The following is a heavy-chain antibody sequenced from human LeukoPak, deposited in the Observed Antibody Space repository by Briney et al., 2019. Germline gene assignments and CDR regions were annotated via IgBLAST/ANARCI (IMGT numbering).Heavy chain of an antibody. CDR2: INPNSGGT. CDR3: ARVTVATIPLYFDY. J-gene: IGHJ4*02. Sequence: ASVKVSCKASGYTFTGYYMHWVRQAPGQGLEWMGWINPNSGGTNYAQKFQGRVTMTRDTSISTAYMELSRLRSDDTAVYYCARVTVATIPLYFDYWGQGTLVTVSS. V-gene: IGHV1-2*02. D-gene: IGHD5-12*01. CDR1: GYTFTGYY.